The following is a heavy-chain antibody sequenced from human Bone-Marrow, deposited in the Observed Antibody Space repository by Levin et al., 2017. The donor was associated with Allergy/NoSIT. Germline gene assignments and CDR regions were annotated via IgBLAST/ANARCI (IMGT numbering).Heavy chain of an antibody. CDR2: IYYSGST. CDR1: GGSISSYY. D-gene: IGHD5-18*01. Sequence: GSLRLSCTVSGGSISSYYWSWIRQPPGKGLEWIGYIYYSGSTNYNPSLKSRVTISVDTSKNQFSLKLSSVTAADTAVYYCARDRYGRLDAFDIWGQGTMVTVSS. CDR3: ARDRYGRLDAFDI. J-gene: IGHJ3*02. V-gene: IGHV4-59*01.